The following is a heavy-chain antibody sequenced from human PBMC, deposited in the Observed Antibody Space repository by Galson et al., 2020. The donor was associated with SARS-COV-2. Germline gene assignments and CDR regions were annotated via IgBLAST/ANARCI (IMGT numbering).Heavy chain of an antibody. D-gene: IGHD6-19*01. CDR3: ARFNYPVAAIDY. Sequence: GASLMISCKGSGYSITSYWISWVRQMPGKGLEWMGRIDPSDSYTNYSPSFQGHVTISADKSIGTAYLQWSSLEASDTAMYYCARFNYPVAAIDYWGQGTLVTVSS. CDR2: IDPSDSYT. CDR1: GYSITSYW. V-gene: IGHV5-10-1*01. J-gene: IGHJ4*02.